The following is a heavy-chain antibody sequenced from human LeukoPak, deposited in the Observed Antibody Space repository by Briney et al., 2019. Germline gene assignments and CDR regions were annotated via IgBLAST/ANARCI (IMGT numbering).Heavy chain of an antibody. D-gene: IGHD2-15*01. CDR3: ARDTLLGGPFDY. CDR2: ISPASKTI. V-gene: IGHV3-48*01. Sequence: GGSLRLSCAASVITFSDDSMNWVRQAPGSGLEWVAYISPASKTIKYADSVKGRFTISRDNSKNTLYLQMNSLRAEDTAVYYCARDTLLGGPFDYWGQGTLVTVSS. J-gene: IGHJ4*02. CDR1: VITFSDDS.